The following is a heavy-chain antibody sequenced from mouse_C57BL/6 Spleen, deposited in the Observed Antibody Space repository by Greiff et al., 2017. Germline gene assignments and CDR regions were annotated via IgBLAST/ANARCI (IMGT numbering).Heavy chain of an antibody. Sequence: EVHLVESGGGLVQPGGSLSLSGTASGFTFTDYYMSWVRQPPGKALEWLGFIRNKANGYTTEYSASVKGRFTISRDNSQSILYLQMNALRAEDSATYYCARGLTGSAGYYFDYWGQGTTLTVSS. D-gene: IGHD4-1*01. V-gene: IGHV7-3*01. J-gene: IGHJ2*01. CDR1: GFTFTDYY. CDR3: ARGLTGSAGYYFDY. CDR2: IRNKANGYTT.